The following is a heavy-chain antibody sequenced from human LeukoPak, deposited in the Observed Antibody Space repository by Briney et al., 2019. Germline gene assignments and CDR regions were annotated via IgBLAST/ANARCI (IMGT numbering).Heavy chain of an antibody. CDR2: ISGSGGST. D-gene: IGHD3-22*01. J-gene: IGHJ4*02. V-gene: IGHV3-23*01. CDR1: GFTFSSYA. CDR3: TVYYYDSSGYQITFDY. Sequence: GGSLRLSCAASGFTFSSYAMSWVRQAPGKGLEWVSAISGSGGSTYYADSVKGRFTISRDNSKNTLYLRMNSLRAEDTAVYYCTVYYYDSSGYQITFDYWGQGTLVTVSS.